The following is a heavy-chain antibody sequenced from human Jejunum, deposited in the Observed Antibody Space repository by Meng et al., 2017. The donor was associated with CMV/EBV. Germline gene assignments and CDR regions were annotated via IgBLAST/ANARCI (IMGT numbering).Heavy chain of an antibody. J-gene: IGHJ4*02. CDR1: EYTFSEYY. V-gene: IGHV1-2*02. CDR2: INPQTGDT. Sequence: KASEYTFSEYYMQWVRQAPGQGLEWMGWINPQTGDTNYAPKFQGRVTMTRDMSINTVYMEVTRLRSDDTAVYYCAKDAGSYLDYYFDYWGQGTLVTVSS. D-gene: IGHD1-26*01. CDR3: AKDAGSYLDYYFDY.